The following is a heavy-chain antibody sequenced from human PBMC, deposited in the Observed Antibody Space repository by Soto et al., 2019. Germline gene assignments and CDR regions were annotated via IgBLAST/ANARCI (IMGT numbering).Heavy chain of an antibody. CDR3: ASVGDYVWGSYRFYWYFDL. V-gene: IGHV1-8*01. J-gene: IGHJ2*01. CDR1: GYTFTSYD. Sequence: ASVKVSCKASGYTFTSYDINWERQATGQGLEWMGWMNPNSGNTGYAQKFRGRVTMTRNTSISTAYMELSSLRSEDTAVYYCASVGDYVWGSYRFYWYFDLWGRGTLVTVSS. CDR2: MNPNSGNT. D-gene: IGHD3-16*02.